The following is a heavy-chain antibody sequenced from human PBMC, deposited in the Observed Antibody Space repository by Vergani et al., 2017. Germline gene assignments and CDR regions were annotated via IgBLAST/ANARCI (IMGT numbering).Heavy chain of an antibody. CDR2: INPNSGGT. Sequence: QVQLVQSGAEVKKPGASVKVSCKASGYTFTGYYMHWVRQAPGQGLEWMGWINPNSGGTNYAQKFQGRVTMTMDTSISTAYMELSRRRSDDTAVYYCAREDGSSWSIPFDYWGQGTLVTVSS. D-gene: IGHD6-13*01. CDR3: AREDGSSWSIPFDY. V-gene: IGHV1-2*02. J-gene: IGHJ4*02. CDR1: GYTFTGYY.